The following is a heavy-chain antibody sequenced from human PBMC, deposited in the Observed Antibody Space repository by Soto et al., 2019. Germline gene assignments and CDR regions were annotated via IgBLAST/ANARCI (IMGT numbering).Heavy chain of an antibody. J-gene: IGHJ4*02. CDR2: IYYSGST. Sequence: SETLSLTCSVSGGSMSNYYWSWIRQPPGKGLEWIGFIYYSGSTNYNPSLKSRVTISVDTSKNQFSLKLSSVTAADTAVYYCARHYYDTLGYWGQGTLVTVSS. D-gene: IGHD3-22*01. V-gene: IGHV4-59*08. CDR3: ARHYYDTLGY. CDR1: GGSMSNYY.